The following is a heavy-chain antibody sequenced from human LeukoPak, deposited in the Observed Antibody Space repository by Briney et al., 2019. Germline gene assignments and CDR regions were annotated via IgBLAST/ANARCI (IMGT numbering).Heavy chain of an antibody. CDR2: INHSGST. CDR1: GESFSGYY. CDR3: ARRSDYDILTGYSNSRFDP. V-gene: IGHV4-34*01. D-gene: IGHD3-9*01. Sequence: SETLSLTCAVYGESFSGYYWSWIRQPPGKGLEWIGEINHSGSTNNNPTLKSRVTIPVDTSKNQFSLKLSSVTAADTAVYYCARRSDYDILTGYSNSRFDPWGQGTLVTVSS. J-gene: IGHJ5*02.